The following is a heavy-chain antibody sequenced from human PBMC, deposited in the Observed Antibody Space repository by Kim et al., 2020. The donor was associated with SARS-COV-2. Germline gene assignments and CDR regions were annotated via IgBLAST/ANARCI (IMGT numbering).Heavy chain of an antibody. CDR2: TYYRSKWYN. Sequence: SQTLSLTCAISGDSVSSNSAAWNWIRQSPSRGLEWLGRTYYRSKWYNDYAVSVKSRITIHPDTSKNQFSLQLNSVTPEDTAVYYCARDLNGLSITMVRGVIKGASNGMDVWGQGTTVTVSS. CDR1: GDSVSSNSAA. V-gene: IGHV6-1*01. J-gene: IGHJ6*02. CDR3: ARDLNGLSITMVRGVIKGASNGMDV. D-gene: IGHD3-10*01.